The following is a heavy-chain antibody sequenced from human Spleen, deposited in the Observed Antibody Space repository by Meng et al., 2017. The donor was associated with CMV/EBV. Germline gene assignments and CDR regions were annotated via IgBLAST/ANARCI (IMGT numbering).Heavy chain of an antibody. V-gene: IGHV4-61*01. D-gene: IGHD6-13*01. Sequence: SETLSLTCTVSGGSVSSGLYYWSWIRQPPGKGLEWIGYIYYSGSTNYNPSLKSRVTISVDTSKNQFSLKLSSVTAADTAVYYCAREISSSWPNWFDPWGQGTLVTVSS. CDR1: GGSVSSGLYY. CDR2: IYYSGST. CDR3: AREISSSWPNWFDP. J-gene: IGHJ5*02.